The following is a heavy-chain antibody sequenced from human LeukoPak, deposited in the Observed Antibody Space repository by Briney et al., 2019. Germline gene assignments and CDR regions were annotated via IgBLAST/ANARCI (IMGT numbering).Heavy chain of an antibody. CDR1: GGSISSSSYY. CDR3: ARRSLGGPFDY. J-gene: IGHJ4*02. CDR2: IYYSGST. D-gene: IGHD3-3*01. Sequence: SETLSLTCTISGGSISSSSYYWGWIRQPPGKGLEWIGSIYYSGSTYYNPPLKSRVTISVDTSKNQFSLKLSSVTAADTAVYYCARRSLGGPFDYWGQGTLVTVSS. V-gene: IGHV4-39*01.